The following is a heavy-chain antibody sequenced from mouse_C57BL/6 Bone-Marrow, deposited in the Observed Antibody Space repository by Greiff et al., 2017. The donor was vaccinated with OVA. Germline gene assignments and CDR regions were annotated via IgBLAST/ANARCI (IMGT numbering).Heavy chain of an antibody. Sequence: EVQGVESGGGLVQPGGSLSLSCAASGFTFTDYYMSWVRQPPGKALEWLGFIRNKANGYTTEYSASVKGRFTISRDNSQSILYLQMNALRAEDSATYYCATQKNWGYAMDYWGQGTSVTVSS. CDR1: GFTFTDYY. J-gene: IGHJ4*01. D-gene: IGHD4-1*01. V-gene: IGHV7-3*01. CDR3: ATQKNWGYAMDY. CDR2: IRNKANGYTT.